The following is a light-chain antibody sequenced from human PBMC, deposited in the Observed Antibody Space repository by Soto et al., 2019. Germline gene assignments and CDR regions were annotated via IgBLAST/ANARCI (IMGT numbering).Light chain of an antibody. CDR3: SSYAGSNRV. CDR2: EVS. J-gene: IGLJ1*01. CDR1: SSDVGGYNY. V-gene: IGLV2-8*01. Sequence: QSALTQPPSASGSPGQSVTISCTGTSSDVGGYNYVSWYQQYPGKAPKLMIYEVSKRPSGVPDRFSGSKSGNTASLTFSGLQAEDEADYYCSSYAGSNRVFGTGTKLTVL.